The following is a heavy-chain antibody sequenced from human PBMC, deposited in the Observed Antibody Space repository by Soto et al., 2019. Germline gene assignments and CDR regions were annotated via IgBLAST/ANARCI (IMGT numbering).Heavy chain of an antibody. Sequence: GGSLRLSCAASGFTFSSYGLHWVRQAPGKGLDWVSVTSYDGIVKYYSDSVKGRFTISRDNSQRTLYLQMNSLRPEDTAVYYCAKDRGHCSGDSCYLGFDSWGQGTRVTVSS. CDR3: AKDRGHCSGDSCYLGFDS. V-gene: IGHV3-30*18. CDR1: GFTFSSYG. CDR2: TSYDGIVK. J-gene: IGHJ4*02. D-gene: IGHD2-15*01.